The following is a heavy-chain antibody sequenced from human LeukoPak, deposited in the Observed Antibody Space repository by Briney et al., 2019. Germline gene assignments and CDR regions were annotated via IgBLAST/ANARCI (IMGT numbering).Heavy chain of an antibody. V-gene: IGHV1-69*13. J-gene: IGHJ6*04. D-gene: IGHD3-10*01. CDR2: IIPIFGTA. CDR3: ARAMVRGAEDYYYGMDV. CDR1: GGTFISYA. Sequence: WASVKVSFKATGGTFISYAISWVRQAPGQGLEWMGGIIPIFGTANYAQKFQGRVTITADESTSTAYMELSSLRSEDTAVYYCARAMVRGAEDYYYGMDVWGKGTTVTVSS.